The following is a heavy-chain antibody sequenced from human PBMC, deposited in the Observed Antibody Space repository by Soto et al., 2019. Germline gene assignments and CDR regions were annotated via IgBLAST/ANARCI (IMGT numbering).Heavy chain of an antibody. CDR2: VNPSGGST. CDR1: GYLFTAYS. Sequence: GASVKVSCKASGYLFTAYSMHWVRLAPGQGLEWMGVVNPSGGSTKYAQNFQGRVTMTRDTSTTTIYMELSSLRSDDTAIYYCVREENCSGGTCYSEYFHRWGQGTLVTVSS. D-gene: IGHD2-15*01. J-gene: IGHJ1*01. CDR3: VREENCSGGTCYSEYFHR. V-gene: IGHV1-46*01.